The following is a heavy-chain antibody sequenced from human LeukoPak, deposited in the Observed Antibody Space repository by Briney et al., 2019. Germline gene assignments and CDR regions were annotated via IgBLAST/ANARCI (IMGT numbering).Heavy chain of an antibody. V-gene: IGHV3-23*01. CDR3: AKVGSGWYDFYYFDY. J-gene: IGHJ4*02. CDR1: GFTFSSYA. D-gene: IGHD6-19*01. Sequence: PGGSLRLSCAASGFTFSSYAMSWVRQAPGKGLEWVSAISGSGGSTYYTDSVKGRFTISRDNSKNTLYLQMNSLRAEDTAEYYCAKVGSGWYDFYYFDYWGQGTLVTVSS. CDR2: ISGSGGST.